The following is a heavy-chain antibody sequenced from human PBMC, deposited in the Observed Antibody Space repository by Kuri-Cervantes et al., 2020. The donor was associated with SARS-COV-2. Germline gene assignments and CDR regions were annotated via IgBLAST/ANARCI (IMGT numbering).Heavy chain of an antibody. CDR3: ARDSSGTAMEQFDY. J-gene: IGHJ4*02. V-gene: IGHV3-74*01. CDR2: INSDGSST. Sequence: LSLTCAASGFTFSSYWMHWVRQAPGKGLVWVSRINSDGSSTSYADSVKGRFTISRDNAKNTLYLQMNSLRAEDTAVYYCARDSSGTAMEQFDYWGQGTLVTVSS. D-gene: IGHD5-18*01. CDR1: GFTFSSYW.